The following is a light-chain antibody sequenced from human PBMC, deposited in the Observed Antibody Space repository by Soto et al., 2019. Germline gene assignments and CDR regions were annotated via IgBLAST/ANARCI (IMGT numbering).Light chain of an antibody. CDR2: GVS. CDR1: SSDVGGYNY. V-gene: IGLV2-11*01. J-gene: IGLJ2*01. CDR3: CSYAGSYTWI. Sequence: QSVLTQPRSVSGSPGQSVTISCTGTSSDVGGYNYVSWYQQDPGKTPKLMIYGVSERPSGVPDRFSGSRSGNTASLTISGLQAEDEADYYCCSYAGSYTWIFGGGTKVTVL.